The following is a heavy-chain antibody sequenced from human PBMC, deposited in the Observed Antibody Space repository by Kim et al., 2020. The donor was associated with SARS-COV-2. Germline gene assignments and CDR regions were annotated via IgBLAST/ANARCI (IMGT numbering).Heavy chain of an antibody. CDR3: ASSWVEPIQPYYYYGMDV. CDR2: INPNSGGT. CDR1: GYTFTGYY. J-gene: IGHJ6*02. Sequence: ASVKVSCKASGYTFTGYYMHWVRQAPGQGLEWMGWINPNSGGTNYAQKFQGRVTMTRDTSISTAYMELSRLRSDDTAVYYCASSWVEPIQPYYYYGMDVWGQGTTVTVSS. D-gene: IGHD1-1*01. V-gene: IGHV1-2*02.